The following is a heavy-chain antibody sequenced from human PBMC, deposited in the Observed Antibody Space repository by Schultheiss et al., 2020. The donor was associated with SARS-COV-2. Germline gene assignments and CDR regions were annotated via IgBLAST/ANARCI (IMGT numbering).Heavy chain of an antibody. CDR1: GGSISSSSYY. J-gene: IGHJ4*02. CDR2: IYYSGST. CDR3: ARELGYCSSTSCFSHFDY. D-gene: IGHD2-2*01. V-gene: IGHV4-61*01. Sequence: SETLSLTCTVSGGSISSSSYYWGWIRQPPGKGLEWIGYIYYSGSTNYNPSLKSRVTISVDTSKNQFSLKLSSVTAADTAVYYCARELGYCSSTSCFSHFDYWGQGTLVTVSS.